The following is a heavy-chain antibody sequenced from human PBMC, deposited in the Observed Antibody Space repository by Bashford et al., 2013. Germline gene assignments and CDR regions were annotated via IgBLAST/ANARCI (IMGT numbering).Heavy chain of an antibody. D-gene: IGHD2/OR15-2a*01. J-gene: IGHJ5*02. CDR2: IYYSGST. CDR3: ARDRSLSAHNWFRP. Sequence: SETLSLTCAVYGGSFSGYYWSWIRQPPGKGLEWIGYIYYSGSTNYNPSLKSRVTMSVDTSKNQFSLKLSSVTAADTAVYYCARDRSLSAHNWFRPRGPREPWS. V-gene: IGHV4-59*12. CDR1: GGSFSGYY.